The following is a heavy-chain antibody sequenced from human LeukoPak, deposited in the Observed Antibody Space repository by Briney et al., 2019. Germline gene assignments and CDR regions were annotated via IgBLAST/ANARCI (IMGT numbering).Heavy chain of an antibody. J-gene: IGHJ6*03. CDR1: GFTFSSYW. CDR3: AREVGVVVPAATYYYYYMDA. D-gene: IGHD2-2*01. Sequence: GGSLRLSCAASGFTFSSYWMSWVRQAPGKGLEWVANIKQDGSEKYYVDSVKGRFTISRDNAKNSLYLQMNSLRAEDTAVYYCAREVGVVVPAATYYYYYMDAWGKGTTVTVSS. V-gene: IGHV3-7*01. CDR2: IKQDGSEK.